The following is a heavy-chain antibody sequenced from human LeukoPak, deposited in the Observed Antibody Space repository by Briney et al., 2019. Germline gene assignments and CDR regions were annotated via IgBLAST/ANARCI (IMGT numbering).Heavy chain of an antibody. D-gene: IGHD2-15*01. CDR3: ATYVLVVLDY. CDR2: ISIRGSTI. Sequence: PGGSLRLSCAASGFTFNNYEINWVRPAAGKGLEWVSYISIRGSTIYYPASVKGRFNISSDNAKTSLYLQMNTLRAEGTAVYDGATYVLVVLDYWGQGNLVTVS. CDR1: GFTFNNYE. J-gene: IGHJ4*02. V-gene: IGHV3-48*03.